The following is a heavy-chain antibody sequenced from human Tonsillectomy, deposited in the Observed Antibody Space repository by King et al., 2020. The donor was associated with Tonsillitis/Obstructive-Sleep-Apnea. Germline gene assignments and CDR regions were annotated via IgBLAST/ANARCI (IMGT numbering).Heavy chain of an antibody. Sequence: VQLVESGGGLVKPGGSLRISCAASGFTFSDYYMSWIRQAPGKGLEWVSYISSSSSYTNYADSVKGRFTISRDNAKNSLYLQMNSLRAEDTAVYYCAREGDCSGGSCYDPSFDYWGQGTLVTVSS. CDR3: AREGDCSGGSCYDPSFDY. V-gene: IGHV3-11*05. D-gene: IGHD2-15*01. CDR2: ISSSSSYT. J-gene: IGHJ4*02. CDR1: GFTFSDYY.